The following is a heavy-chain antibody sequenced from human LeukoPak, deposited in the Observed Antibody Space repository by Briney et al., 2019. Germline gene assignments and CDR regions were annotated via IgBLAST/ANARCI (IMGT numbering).Heavy chain of an antibody. CDR3: ARLLGMVTTYDI. J-gene: IGHJ3*02. Sequence: GGSLRLSCAASGFTFSGYSMNWVSQDPGKWLDWVSYISSGSNTIYYADSVKGRFTISRDNAKNSLYLQMNSLRDEDTAVYYCARLLGMVTTYDIWGQGTMVTVSS. D-gene: IGHD5-24*01. CDR1: GFTFSGYS. CDR2: ISSGSNTI. V-gene: IGHV3-48*02.